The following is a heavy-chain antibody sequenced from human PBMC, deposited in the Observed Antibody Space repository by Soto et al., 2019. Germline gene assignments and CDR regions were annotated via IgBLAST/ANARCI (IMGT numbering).Heavy chain of an antibody. J-gene: IGHJ6*02. V-gene: IGHV1-3*01. D-gene: IGHD2-2*01. CDR1: GYTFTSYA. Sequence: ASVKVSCKASGYTFTSYAIHWVRQAPGQRLECMGWVNSGNGDTKYSQKFQGRVTITRDTSASTAYMELSSLRSEDTAVYYCARDLPGHCTRTSCFYGMDVCGHGTTVTAP. CDR3: ARDLPGHCTRTSCFYGMDV. CDR2: VNSGNGDT.